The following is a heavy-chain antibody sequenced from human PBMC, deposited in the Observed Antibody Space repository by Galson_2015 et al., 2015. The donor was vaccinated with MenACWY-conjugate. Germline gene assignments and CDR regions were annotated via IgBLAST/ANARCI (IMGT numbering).Heavy chain of an antibody. CDR2: IYWDDDK. J-gene: IGHJ4*02. V-gene: IGHV2-5*02. Sequence: PALVKPTQTLTLTCTFSGFSLSTSGVGVGWIRQPPGKALEWLALIYWDDDKRYSPSLKSRLTITKDTSKNQVVLTMTNMDPVDTATYYCAHRLSQMRYSRSYYFAYGGQETLATVSS. CDR3: AHRLSQMRYSRSYYFAY. CDR1: GFSLSTSGVG. D-gene: IGHD6-13*01.